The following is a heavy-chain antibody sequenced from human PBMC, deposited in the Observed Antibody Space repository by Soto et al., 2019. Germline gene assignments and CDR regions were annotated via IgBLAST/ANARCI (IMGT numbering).Heavy chain of an antibody. CDR3: ATYNWNYRKSSPQYDYIWGSYRSLDY. V-gene: IGHV1-24*01. Sequence: ASVKVSCKVSGYTLTELSMHWVRQAPGKGLEWMGGFDPEDGETIYAQKFQGRVTMTEDTSTDTAYTELSSLRSEDTAVYYCATYNWNYRKSSPQYDYIWGSYRSLDYWGQGTLVTVSS. CDR2: FDPEDGET. CDR1: GYTLTELS. D-gene: IGHD3-16*02. J-gene: IGHJ4*02.